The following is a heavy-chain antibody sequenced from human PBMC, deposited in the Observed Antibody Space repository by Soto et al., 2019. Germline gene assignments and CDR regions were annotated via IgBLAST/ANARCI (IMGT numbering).Heavy chain of an antibody. CDR2: ISGGGDGT. Sequence: EVQLLESGGGLVQPGGSLRLSCAASGFTFGNYAMIWVRQAPGKVLEWVSTISGGGDGTYYADSVSGRFTISRGNSRNTVNLQVDSMRAEDTAVYYCATKGMGSLATSCGAGDCHYAFDIWGQGTMVTVSS. V-gene: IGHV3-23*01. CDR3: ATKGMGSLATSCGAGDCHYAFDI. D-gene: IGHD2-21*02. J-gene: IGHJ3*02. CDR1: GFTFGNYA.